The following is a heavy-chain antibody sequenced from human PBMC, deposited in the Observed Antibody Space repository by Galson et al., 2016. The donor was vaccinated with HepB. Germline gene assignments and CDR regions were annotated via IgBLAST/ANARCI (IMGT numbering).Heavy chain of an antibody. Sequence: SVKVSCKASGGTFSSYAINWVRQAPGQGLEWMGGIIPIFGIANYAQEFQGRVTITADRSTSTAYMELSSLRSEDTAVYFCARASYSGNYNTPLDYWGQGPLVTVSS. CDR1: GGTFSSYA. CDR2: IIPIFGIA. D-gene: IGHD1-26*01. CDR3: ARASYSGNYNTPLDY. J-gene: IGHJ4*02. V-gene: IGHV1-69*10.